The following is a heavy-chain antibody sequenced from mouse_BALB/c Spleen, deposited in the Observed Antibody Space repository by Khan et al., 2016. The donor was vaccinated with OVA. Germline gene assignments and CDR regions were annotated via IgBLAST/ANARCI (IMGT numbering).Heavy chain of an antibody. CDR2: IWAGGST. J-gene: IGHJ2*01. D-gene: IGHD1-1*01. V-gene: IGHV2-9*02. Sequence: QVQLKESGPGLVAPSQSLSITCTVSGFSLTSYGVHWVRQPPGQGLEWLGVIWAGGSTNYNLALLYSLSISKDNSKSQVFLKMNSLQTDDTAISYCARDPVVEDYFDYWGQGTTLSVSS. CDR1: GFSLTSYG. CDR3: ARDPVVEDYFDY.